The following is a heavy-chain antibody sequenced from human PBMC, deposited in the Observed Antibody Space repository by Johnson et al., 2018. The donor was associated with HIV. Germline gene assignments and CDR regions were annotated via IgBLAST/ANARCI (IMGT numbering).Heavy chain of an antibody. CDR3: ARHYYDSSGYSLDAYDI. V-gene: IGHV3-30*02. CDR1: GFTFSSYG. J-gene: IGHJ3*02. CDR2: IRYDGSNK. D-gene: IGHD3-22*01. Sequence: QVQLVESGGGVVQPGGSLRLSCAASGFTFSSYGMHWVRQAPGKGLEWVAFIRYDGSNKYYADSVKGRFTISRDNSKNTLYLQMNSLRAEDTAVYYCARHYYDSSGYSLDAYDIWGQGTMVTVFS.